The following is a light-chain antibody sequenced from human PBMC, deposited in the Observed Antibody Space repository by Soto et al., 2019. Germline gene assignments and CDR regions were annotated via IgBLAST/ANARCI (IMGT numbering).Light chain of an antibody. CDR3: QQRSNWPLT. V-gene: IGKV3-11*01. CDR2: DAS. J-gene: IGKJ4*02. CDR1: QSVSSY. Sequence: EIVLTQSPATLSLSPGGRATLSCRASQSVSSYFAWYQQKPGQAPRLLIYDASNRATGIPARFSGSGSGTDFPLPITSLAPEDFAVFYGQQRSNWPLTFGGGTKAEIK.